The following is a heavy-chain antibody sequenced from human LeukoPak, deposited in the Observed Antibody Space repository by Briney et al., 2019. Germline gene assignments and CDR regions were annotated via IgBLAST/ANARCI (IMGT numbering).Heavy chain of an antibody. Sequence: SETLPLTCTVSGGSINNYYWSWIRQPAGKGLEWIRRIYTRGSTNYNPPLKSRVTMSVDTSKNQFSLKLSSVTAADTAVYYCARGRYCSADICSGGDAFDIWGQGTMVSVSS. V-gene: IGHV4-4*07. J-gene: IGHJ3*02. CDR3: ARGRYCSADICSGGDAFDI. D-gene: IGHD2-15*01. CDR1: GGSINNYY. CDR2: IYTRGST.